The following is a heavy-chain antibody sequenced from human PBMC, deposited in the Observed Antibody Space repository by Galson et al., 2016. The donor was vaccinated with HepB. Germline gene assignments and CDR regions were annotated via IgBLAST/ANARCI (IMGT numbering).Heavy chain of an antibody. CDR3: AKGLGGLGKDWYNMDV. Sequence: SLRLSCAASGFTFTSYAMGWVRQAPGKGLEWVSVISGTASNIYYAASVKGRFTISRDNSKNTVFLQMNSLRAEDTALYYCAKGLGGLGKDWYNMDVWGQGTTVTVSS. CDR2: ISGTASNI. V-gene: IGHV3-23*01. D-gene: IGHD1/OR15-1a*01. J-gene: IGHJ6*02. CDR1: GFTFTSYA.